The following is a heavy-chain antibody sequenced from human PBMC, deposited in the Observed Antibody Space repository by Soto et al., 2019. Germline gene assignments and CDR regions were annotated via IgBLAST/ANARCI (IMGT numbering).Heavy chain of an antibody. CDR3: ERGRGDGYNQHWYFDL. V-gene: IGHV4-34*01. Sequence: QVHLQQWGAGLLKPSETLSLTCAVYGGSFSGYYWSWIRQPPGKGLEWIGEINHSGSTNYNPSLKSRVSISVGTSNNQFSLKLSSVTAADTAVYYCERGRGDGYNQHWYFDLWGRGTLVTVSS. D-gene: IGHD3-10*01. J-gene: IGHJ2*01. CDR2: INHSGST. CDR1: GGSFSGYY.